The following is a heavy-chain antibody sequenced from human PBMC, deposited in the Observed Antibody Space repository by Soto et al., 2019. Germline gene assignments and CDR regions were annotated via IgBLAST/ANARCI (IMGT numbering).Heavy chain of an antibody. Sequence: GGSLRLSCAASGFTFSSYWMSWVRQAPGKGLEWVANIKQDGSEKYYVDSVKGRFTISRDNAKNSLYLQMNSLRAEDTAVYYCAREMPRPLSGSYVAFDIWGQGTMVTVSS. J-gene: IGHJ3*02. CDR1: GFTFSSYW. D-gene: IGHD1-26*01. CDR2: IKQDGSEK. CDR3: AREMPRPLSGSYVAFDI. V-gene: IGHV3-7*03.